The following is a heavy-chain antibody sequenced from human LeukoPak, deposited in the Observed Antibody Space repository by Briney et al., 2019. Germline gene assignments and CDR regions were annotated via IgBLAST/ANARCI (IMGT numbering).Heavy chain of an antibody. CDR1: GYTFTSYY. V-gene: IGHV1-46*01. J-gene: IGHJ6*03. Sequence: ASVKVSCKASGYTFTSYYMHWVRQAPGQGLEWMGIINPSGGSTSYAQKFQGRVTMTRDMSTSTVYMELSSLRSEDTAVYYCARAGAVGYYYYYMDVWGKGTTVTVSS. D-gene: IGHD4/OR15-4a*01. CDR2: INPSGGST. CDR3: ARAGAVGYYYYYMDV.